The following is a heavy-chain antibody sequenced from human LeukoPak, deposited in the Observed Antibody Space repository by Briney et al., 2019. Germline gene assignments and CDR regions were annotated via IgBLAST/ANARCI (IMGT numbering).Heavy chain of an antibody. Sequence: PSETLSLTCTVSGGSISNRNYHWGWIRQPPGKGLEWIVSICSSGSAYYNPSLKSRVTTSIDTSKNQFSLRLTSVTAADTAVYYCARGSGSLSRLLTNWFDPGGRGTLVTVSS. CDR1: GGSISNRNYH. D-gene: IGHD3-10*01. CDR2: ICSSGSA. J-gene: IGHJ5*02. CDR3: ARGSGSLSRLLTNWFDP. V-gene: IGHV4-39*01.